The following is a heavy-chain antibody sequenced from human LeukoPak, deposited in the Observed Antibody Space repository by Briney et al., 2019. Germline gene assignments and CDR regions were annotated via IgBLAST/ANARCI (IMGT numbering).Heavy chain of an antibody. J-gene: IGHJ3*02. Sequence: GGSLRLSCAASGFTFSSYWMSWVRQAPGKGLEWVANIKQDGSEKYYVDSVKGRFTISRDNAKNSLYLQMNSLRAEDTAVYYCARDESSYSSSWYDAFDIWGQGTMVTVSS. CDR3: ARDESSYSSSWYDAFDI. V-gene: IGHV3-7*01. CDR2: IKQDGSEK. CDR1: GFTFSSYW. D-gene: IGHD6-13*01.